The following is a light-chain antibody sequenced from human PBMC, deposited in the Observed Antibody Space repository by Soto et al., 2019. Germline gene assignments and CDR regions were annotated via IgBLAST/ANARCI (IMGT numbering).Light chain of an antibody. CDR2: LDSDGSH. CDR1: SGHSSYA. V-gene: IGLV4-69*01. CDR3: QALGTGIPLV. J-gene: IGLJ2*01. Sequence: QPVLTQSPSASASLGASVKLTCTLSSGHSSYAIAWHQQQPEKGPRYLMKLDSDGSHTKGDAVPDRFSGSSSGAERYLTISRLPAEDEADYYCQALGTGIPLVFGGGTKLTVL.